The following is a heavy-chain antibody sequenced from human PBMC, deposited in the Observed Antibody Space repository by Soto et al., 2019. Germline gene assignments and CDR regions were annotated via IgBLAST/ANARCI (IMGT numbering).Heavy chain of an antibody. CDR3: AKDVYKGYSLGNYMDV. CDR2: ISGSGGST. CDR1: GFTFSSYA. J-gene: IGHJ6*03. D-gene: IGHD6-13*01. Sequence: PGGSLRLSCAASGFTFSSYAMSWVRQAPGKGLEWVSAISGSGGSTYYADSVKGRFTISRDNSKNTLYLQMNSLRAEDTAVYYCAKDVYKGYSLGNYMDVWGKGTTVTVSS. V-gene: IGHV3-23*01.